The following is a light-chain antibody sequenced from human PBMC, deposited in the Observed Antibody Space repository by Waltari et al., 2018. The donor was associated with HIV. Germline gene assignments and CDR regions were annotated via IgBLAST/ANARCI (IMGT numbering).Light chain of an antibody. CDR3: SSYTSSNILYV. Sequence: QSALTQPASVAGSPGQSITISCTGTRSDVGDFDYVSWYQQHPGKAPKLIIYDVYNRPSVISDRFSGSKSANTASLTISGLQAADEGDYYCSSYTSSNILYVFGTGTKVIVL. J-gene: IGLJ1*01. CDR2: DVY. CDR1: RSDVGDFDY. V-gene: IGLV2-14*03.